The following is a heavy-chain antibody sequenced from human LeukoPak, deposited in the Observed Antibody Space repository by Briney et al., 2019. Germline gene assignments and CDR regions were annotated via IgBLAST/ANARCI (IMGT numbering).Heavy chain of an antibody. D-gene: IGHD2-15*01. Sequence: GGSLRLSCAISGVTLRTNYISWVRQAPGKGLEWVSIIYAGGSIYSADSVKGRFTISRDISKSTVYLQMNSLRPEDTAVYHCASPGLQSNYYYYYIDVWGKGTTVTVSS. J-gene: IGHJ6*03. CDR2: IYAGGSI. CDR1: GVTLRTNY. V-gene: IGHV3-66*02. CDR3: ASPGLQSNYYYYYIDV.